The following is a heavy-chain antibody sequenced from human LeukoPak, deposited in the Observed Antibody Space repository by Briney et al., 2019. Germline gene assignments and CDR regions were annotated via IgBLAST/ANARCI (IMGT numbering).Heavy chain of an antibody. CDR3: ARGGENFFDY. D-gene: IGHD3-10*01. CDR1: GFTFSRFG. CDR2: IWFDGSKE. V-gene: IGHV3-33*01. Sequence: PRGSLRLSCAASGFTFSRFGVHWVRQAPGKGPEWVAVIWFDGSKEYYADSVKGRFNISRDNSKNTLYLQLDSLRAGDTAVYYCARGGENFFDYWGQGTLVTVSS. J-gene: IGHJ4*02.